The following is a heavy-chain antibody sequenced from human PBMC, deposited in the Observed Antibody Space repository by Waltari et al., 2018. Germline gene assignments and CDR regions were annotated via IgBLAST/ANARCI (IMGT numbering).Heavy chain of an antibody. CDR1: GYTFNGYY. V-gene: IGHV1-2*02. CDR2: IDPNTGGT. J-gene: IGHJ4*02. D-gene: IGHD3-16*01. Sequence: QVHLVQSGAEVRKPGASVQVSCKGSGYTFNGYYIPWRRQAPGQGLEWMGWIDPNTGGTKLAQKFQGRVTMTRDTSINTVYMELSSLGSDDTAVYYCARDLYDSRVPGDYFDYWGQGTLVTVSS. CDR3: ARDLYDSRVPGDYFDY.